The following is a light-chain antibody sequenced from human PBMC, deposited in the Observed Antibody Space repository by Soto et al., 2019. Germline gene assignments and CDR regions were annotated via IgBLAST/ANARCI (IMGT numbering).Light chain of an antibody. CDR2: DVT. V-gene: IGLV2-14*03. J-gene: IGLJ1*01. CDR1: SRNIGRYDY. CDR3: TSFTPSSSPV. Sequence: SVLTQPASVSGSPRQSITVSFTGTSRNIGRYDYVSWYQQHPGKVPKLLIYDVTNRPSGVSSRFSGSKSGNTASLTISGLQVDDVADYYCTSFTPSSSPVFGRGRKVT.